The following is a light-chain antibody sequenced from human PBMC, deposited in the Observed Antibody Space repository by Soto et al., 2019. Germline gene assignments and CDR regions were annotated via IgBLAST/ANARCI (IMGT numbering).Light chain of an antibody. CDR3: QQYHGFPYT. CDR1: QSIRYW. J-gene: IGKJ2*01. Sequence: DIQMTQSPSTLSASVGDRVSVTCRASQSIRYWLAWHQQKPGKAPQVLIYDASTLQNGVPSRFSGSGFGTEFTLNISSLQPDDFATYYCQQYHGFPYTFGQGTKVDIK. V-gene: IGKV1-5*01. CDR2: DAS.